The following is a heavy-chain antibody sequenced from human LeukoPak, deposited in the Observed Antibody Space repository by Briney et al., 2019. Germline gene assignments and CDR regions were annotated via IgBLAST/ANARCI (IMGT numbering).Heavy chain of an antibody. CDR1: GFTFSSYA. D-gene: IGHD1-1*01. V-gene: IGHV3-23*01. CDR2: ISGSGGST. Sequence: GGSLGLSCAASGFTFSSYAMSWVRQAPGKGLEWVSAISGSGGSTYYADSVKGRFTISRDNSKNTLYLQMNSLRAEDTAVYYCAKPKNPGRQLDFFDYWGQGTLVTVSS. J-gene: IGHJ4*02. CDR3: AKPKNPGRQLDFFDY.